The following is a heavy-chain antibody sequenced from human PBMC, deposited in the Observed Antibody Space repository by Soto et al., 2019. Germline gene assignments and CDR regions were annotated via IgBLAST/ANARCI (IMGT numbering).Heavy chain of an antibody. CDR1: GSSVSGDFY. CDR3: GGSSASHNWFGR. Sequence: SESLSLTCSVSGSSVSGDFYWAWIRQPPGKGLEWIGSVYPSGNTYYLPSLRGRISLSIDPSKHQISLTLTSVTAAHTALFYFGGSSASHNWFGRWGQGTLVTVSS. V-gene: IGHV4-38-2*01. J-gene: IGHJ5*02. CDR2: VYPSGNT. D-gene: IGHD6-25*01.